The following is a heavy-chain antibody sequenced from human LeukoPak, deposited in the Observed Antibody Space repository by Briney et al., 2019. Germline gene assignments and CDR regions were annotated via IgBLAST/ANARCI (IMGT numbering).Heavy chain of an antibody. D-gene: IGHD4-17*01. CDR1: GGSISSGSYY. Sequence: SETLSLTCTVSGGSISSGSYYWSWIRQPAGKGLEWIGRIYTSGSTNYNPSLKSRVTISVDTSKNQFSLKLSSVTAADTAVYYCASFPHLDYGVHFDYWGQGTLVTVSS. CDR2: IYTSGST. J-gene: IGHJ4*02. V-gene: IGHV4-61*02. CDR3: ASFPHLDYGVHFDY.